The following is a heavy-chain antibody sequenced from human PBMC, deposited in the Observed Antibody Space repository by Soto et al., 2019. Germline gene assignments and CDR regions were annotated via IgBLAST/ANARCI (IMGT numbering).Heavy chain of an antibody. CDR1: GDSVSSNSAA. Sequence: SQTLSLTCAISGDSVSSNSAAWNWIRQSPSRGPEWLGRTYYRPKWYNDYAVSVKSRITINPDTSKNQFSLQLNSVTPEETAVYYCARELEPCDYYYYGMEVWGQGTTVTVSS. J-gene: IGHJ6*02. V-gene: IGHV6-1*01. CDR2: TYYRPKWYN. CDR3: ARELEPCDYYYYGMEV. D-gene: IGHD1-1*01.